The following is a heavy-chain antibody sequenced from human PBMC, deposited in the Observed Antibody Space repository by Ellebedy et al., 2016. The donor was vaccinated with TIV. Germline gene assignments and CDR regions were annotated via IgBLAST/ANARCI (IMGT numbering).Heavy chain of an antibody. J-gene: IGHJ4*02. CDR2: IRYDGSNK. V-gene: IGHV3-30*02. Sequence: GESLKISCAASGFTFTSYAMSWVRQAPGKGLEWVTYIRYDGSNKYYADSVKGRFTISRDNSKNTLFLEMNSLRAEDTAIYYCAGLWFGDSPRDNSDYWGRGTLVTVSS. CDR3: AGLWFGDSPRDNSDY. D-gene: IGHD3-10*01. CDR1: GFTFTSYA.